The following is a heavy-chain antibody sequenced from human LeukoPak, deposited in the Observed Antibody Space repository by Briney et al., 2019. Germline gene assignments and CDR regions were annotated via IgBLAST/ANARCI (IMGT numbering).Heavy chain of an antibody. J-gene: IGHJ4*02. Sequence: GGSLRLSCAASGFTFSSYNMNWVRQAPGKGLGWVSSISSSGSYIYYADSTKGRFTISRDNAKNSLYLQMNSLRAEDTAVYYCAALGYCSGGSCPGPDYWGQGTLVTVSS. V-gene: IGHV3-21*01. CDR3: AALGYCSGGSCPGPDY. CDR2: ISSSGSYI. D-gene: IGHD2-15*01. CDR1: GFTFSSYN.